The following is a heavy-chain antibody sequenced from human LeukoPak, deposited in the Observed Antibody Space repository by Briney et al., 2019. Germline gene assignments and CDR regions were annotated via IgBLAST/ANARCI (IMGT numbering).Heavy chain of an antibody. Sequence: SETLSLTCTVSGYSSSSGYYWGWIRQPPGKGLEWIGSIYHSGSTYYNPSLKSRVTISVDASRSHFSLKLNSVTAADTAVYYCARRMKLAAKGDAFDIWGQGTMVTVSS. V-gene: IGHV4-38-2*02. J-gene: IGHJ3*02. CDR3: ARRMKLAAKGDAFDI. CDR1: GYSSSSGYY. CDR2: IYHSGST. D-gene: IGHD2-15*01.